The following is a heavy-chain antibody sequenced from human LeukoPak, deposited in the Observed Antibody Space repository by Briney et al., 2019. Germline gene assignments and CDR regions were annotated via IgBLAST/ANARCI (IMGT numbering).Heavy chain of an antibody. CDR2: ISSSSSTI. D-gene: IGHD4-17*01. Sequence: GGSLRLSCAASGFTFSSYRMNWVRQAPGKGLEWVSYISSSSSTIYYADSVKGRFTISRDNAKNSLYLQMNSLRAEDTAVYYCARDLPVDYWGQGTLVTVSS. V-gene: IGHV3-48*01. CDR3: ARDLPVDY. CDR1: GFTFSSYR. J-gene: IGHJ4*02.